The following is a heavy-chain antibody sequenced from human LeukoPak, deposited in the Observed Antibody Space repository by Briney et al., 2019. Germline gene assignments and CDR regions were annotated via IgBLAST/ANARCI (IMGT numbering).Heavy chain of an antibody. V-gene: IGHV4-39*01. D-gene: IGHD6-13*01. CDR2: IYYSGST. CDR3: ARLIFIAAAGTGWFDP. CDR1: GGSISSSSYY. J-gene: IGHJ5*02. Sequence: SETLSLTCTVSGGSISSSSYYWGWIRQPPGKGLEWIGSIYYSGSTYYNPSLKSRVTISVDTSKNQFSLKLSSVTAADTAVYYCARLIFIAAAGTGWFDPWGQGTLVTVSS.